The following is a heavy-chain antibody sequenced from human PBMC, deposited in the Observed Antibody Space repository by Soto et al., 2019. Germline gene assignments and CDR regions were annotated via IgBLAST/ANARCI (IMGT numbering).Heavy chain of an antibody. CDR1: GYAFTSYG. V-gene: IGHV1-18*04. J-gene: IGHJ3*02. CDR2: ISVYNGNT. Sequence: QVQLVQSGAEVKKPGASVKVSCKASGYAFTSYGISWVRQAPGQGLEWMGWISVYNGNTNYAQKLQGRVTMTTDTPTSTAYMELRSLRSDDTAVYYCARAPKGKGTVVNRYDFDIWGQGTMVTVSS. CDR3: ARAPKGKGTVVNRYDFDI. D-gene: IGHD2-15*01.